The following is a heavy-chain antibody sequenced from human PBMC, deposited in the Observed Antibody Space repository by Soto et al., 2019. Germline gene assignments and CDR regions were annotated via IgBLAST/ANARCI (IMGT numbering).Heavy chain of an antibody. V-gene: IGHV3-66*01. CDR1: GFTVSSNY. D-gene: IGHD2-15*01. CDR2: IYRGGST. J-gene: IGHJ1*01. Sequence: EVQLVESGGGLVQPGGSLRLSCAASGFTVSSNYMSWVRQAPGKGLEWVSVIYRGGSTYYADSVKGRFTISRDNSKNTLYLQMNSLRAEDTAVYYCARDGPDCSGGSCYFSEYFQHWGQGTLVTVSS. CDR3: ARDGPDCSGGSCYFSEYFQH.